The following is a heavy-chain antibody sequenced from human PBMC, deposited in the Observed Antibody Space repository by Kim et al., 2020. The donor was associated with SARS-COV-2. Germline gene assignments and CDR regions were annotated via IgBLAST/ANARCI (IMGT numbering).Heavy chain of an antibody. CDR2: ISSSSSYI. V-gene: IGHV3-21*01. CDR1: GFTFSSYS. Sequence: GGSLRLSCAASGFTFSSYSMNWVRQAPGKGLEWVSSISSSSSYIDYADSVKGRFTISRDNAKNSLFLQMNSLRAEDTAVYYCARDQFFWYYYYGMGVWG. CDR3: ARDQFFWYYYYGMGV. J-gene: IGHJ6*02.